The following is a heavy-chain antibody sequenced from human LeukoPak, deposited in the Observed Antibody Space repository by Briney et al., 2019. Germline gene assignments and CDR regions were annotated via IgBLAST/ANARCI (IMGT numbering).Heavy chain of an antibody. CDR2: INSDGSST. J-gene: IGHJ6*02. D-gene: IGHD3-22*01. V-gene: IGHV3-74*01. CDR1: GFTFSSYW. CDR3: ARALTADSSGYRPSYYYCGMDV. Sequence: GGSLRLSCAASGFTFSSYWMHWVRQAPGKGLVWVSRINSDGSSTSYADSVKGRFTISRDNAKNTLYLQMNSLRAEDTAVYYCARALTADSSGYRPSYYYCGMDVWGQGTTVTVSS.